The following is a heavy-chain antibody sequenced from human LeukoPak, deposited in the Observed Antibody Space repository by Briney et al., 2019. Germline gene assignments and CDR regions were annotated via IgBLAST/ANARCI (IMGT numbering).Heavy chain of an antibody. CDR3: AREVGATNAFDI. Sequence: GGSLRLSCAASGFTFSNFWMSWVRQAPGKGLEWVANIKEDGREKYYVDSVKGRFTISRDNAKNSLYLQMNTLRAEDTAVYYCAREVGATNAFDIWGQGTMVTVSS. V-gene: IGHV3-7*04. CDR2: IKEDGREK. J-gene: IGHJ3*02. CDR1: GFTFSNFW. D-gene: IGHD1-26*01.